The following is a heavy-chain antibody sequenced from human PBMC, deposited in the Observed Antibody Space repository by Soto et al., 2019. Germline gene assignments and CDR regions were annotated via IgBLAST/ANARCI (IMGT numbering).Heavy chain of an antibody. D-gene: IGHD1-26*01. Sequence: QVQLVQSGAEVKKPGSSVKVSCKASGGTFSSYAISWVRQAPGQGLEWMGGIIPIFGTANYAQKFQGRVTITADESTSTGYMELSSLRSEDTAVYYCAREGSRGATTWNAFDIWGQGTMVTVSS. V-gene: IGHV1-69*01. CDR1: GGTFSSYA. CDR3: AREGSRGATTWNAFDI. J-gene: IGHJ3*02. CDR2: IIPIFGTA.